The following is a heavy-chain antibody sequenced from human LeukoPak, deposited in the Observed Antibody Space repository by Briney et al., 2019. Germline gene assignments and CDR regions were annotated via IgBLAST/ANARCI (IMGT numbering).Heavy chain of an antibody. Sequence: GASVKVPCKASGGTFSSYAISWVRQAPGQGLEWMGGIIPIFGTANYAQKFQGRVTITTDESTSTAYMELSSLRSEDTAVYYCASLRRYSGYDTAFDIWGQGTMVTVSS. CDR2: IIPIFGTA. V-gene: IGHV1-69*05. CDR1: GGTFSSYA. CDR3: ASLRRYSGYDTAFDI. J-gene: IGHJ3*02. D-gene: IGHD5-12*01.